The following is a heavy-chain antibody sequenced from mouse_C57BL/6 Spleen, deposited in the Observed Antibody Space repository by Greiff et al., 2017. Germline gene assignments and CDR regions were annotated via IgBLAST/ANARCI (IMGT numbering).Heavy chain of an antibody. Sequence: VQLQQSGPELVKPGASVKISCKASGYTFTDYYMNWVKQSHGKSLEWIGDINPNNGGTSYNQKFKGKATLTVDKSSITAYMELRSLTSEDSAVYYCASQGFAYWGQGTLVTVSA. D-gene: IGHD3-2*02. V-gene: IGHV1-26*01. CDR1: GYTFTDYY. CDR2: INPNNGGT. CDR3: ASQGFAY. J-gene: IGHJ3*01.